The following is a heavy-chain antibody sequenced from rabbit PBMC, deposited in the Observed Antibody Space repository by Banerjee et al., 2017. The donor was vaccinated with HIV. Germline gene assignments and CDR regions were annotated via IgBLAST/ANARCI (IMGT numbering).Heavy chain of an antibody. V-gene: IGHV1S45*01. CDR1: GFSLSSGYD. Sequence: QEQLKETGGDLVKPGGSLTLTCKASGFSLSSGYDMCWVRQAPGKGLEWIACINTSSGNTVYASWAKGRFTISKTSSTTVTLQMTSLTAADTATYFCARSYASVTDYGAFGLWGPGTLVTVS. D-gene: IGHD2-1*01. J-gene: IGHJ4*01. CDR2: INTSSGNT. CDR3: ARSYASVTDYGAFGL.